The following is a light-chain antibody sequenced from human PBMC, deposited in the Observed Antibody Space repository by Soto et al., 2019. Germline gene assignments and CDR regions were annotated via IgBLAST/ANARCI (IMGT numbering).Light chain of an antibody. V-gene: IGKV3-11*01. Sequence: EIVLTQSPATLSLSPGERYTLSCRASQSVTNYIAWYQQRPGQAPRLLIYDASNRASGVPARFSGSGSGTDFTLTISDLEPADFGLYYCQQRLNWPPGVGQGTKVDIK. CDR1: QSVTNY. CDR3: QQRLNWPPG. J-gene: IGKJ1*01. CDR2: DAS.